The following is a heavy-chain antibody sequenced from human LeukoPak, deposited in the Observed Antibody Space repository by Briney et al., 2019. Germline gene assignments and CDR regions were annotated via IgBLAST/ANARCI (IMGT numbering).Heavy chain of an antibody. CDR2: IYYSGST. Sequence: PSETLSLTCTVSGGSISSYYWSWIRQPPGKGLEWIGYIYYSGSTNYNPSLKGRVTISVDTSKNQFSLKLSSVTAADTAVYYCARAFSRYYGMDVWGQGTTVTVSS. V-gene: IGHV4-59*01. CDR1: GGSISSYY. D-gene: IGHD3-3*02. J-gene: IGHJ6*02. CDR3: ARAFSRYYGMDV.